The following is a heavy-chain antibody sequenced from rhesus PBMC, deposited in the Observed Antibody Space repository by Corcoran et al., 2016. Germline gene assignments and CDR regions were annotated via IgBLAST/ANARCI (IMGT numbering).Heavy chain of an antibody. Sequence: QVQLQESGPGLVKPSETLSLTCAVSGGSISDDYYWSWIRQPPGKGLEWIGYIYGSGGGTNYNPSLKNRVTISIDTSKNQFSLKLSSVTAADTAVYYCARDQKWLLHKDYWGQGVLVTVSS. CDR1: GGSISDDYY. D-gene: IGHD3-28*01. CDR3: ARDQKWLLHKDY. V-gene: IGHV4-106*01. CDR2: IYGSGGGT. J-gene: IGHJ4*01.